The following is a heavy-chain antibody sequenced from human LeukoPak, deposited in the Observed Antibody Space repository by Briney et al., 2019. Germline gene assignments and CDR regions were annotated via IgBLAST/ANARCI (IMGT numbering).Heavy chain of an antibody. V-gene: IGHV3-48*01. Sequence: GGSLRLSCAASGFTFSTYSMNGVRQAPGKGLEWVSYISSRSSTIYYVDSVKGRFTISRDNAKNSLYLQMNSLRAEDTAVYYCARDLDTYYGMDVWGQGTTVTVSS. CDR3: ARDLDTYYGMDV. D-gene: IGHD5-18*01. J-gene: IGHJ6*02. CDR1: GFTFSTYS. CDR2: ISSRSSTI.